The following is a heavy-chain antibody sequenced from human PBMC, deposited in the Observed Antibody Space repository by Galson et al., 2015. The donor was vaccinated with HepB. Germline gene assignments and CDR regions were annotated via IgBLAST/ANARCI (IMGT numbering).Heavy chain of an antibody. Sequence: SLRLSCAASGFTFSSYNMNWVRQAPRKGLEWVPSISSTSDYIYYADSIKGRFTISRDNAKNSLYLQMNSLRAEDTAVYYCARDWGKAVADTWWFDPWGQGTLVTVSS. CDR2: ISSTSDYI. CDR1: GFTFSSYN. J-gene: IGHJ5*02. CDR3: ARDWGKAVADTWWFDP. D-gene: IGHD6-19*01. V-gene: IGHV3-21*01.